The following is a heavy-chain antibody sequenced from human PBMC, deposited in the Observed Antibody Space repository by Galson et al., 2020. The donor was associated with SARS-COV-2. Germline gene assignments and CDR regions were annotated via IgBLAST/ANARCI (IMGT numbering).Heavy chain of an antibody. CDR1: GFTFSNAW. D-gene: IGHD3-10*01. V-gene: IGHV3-15*01. J-gene: IGHJ4*02. CDR3: LSGSGSYYMTFDS. CDR2: GKSKTDAGTT. Sequence: GESLKIPCAASGFTFSNAWMTWVRQAPGKGLEWVGRGKSKTDAGTTDNAAPVTGRFTISRDDSKNRLYLQMNSLRAEDTAVDYCLSGSGSYYMTFDSWGQGTLVTVSS.